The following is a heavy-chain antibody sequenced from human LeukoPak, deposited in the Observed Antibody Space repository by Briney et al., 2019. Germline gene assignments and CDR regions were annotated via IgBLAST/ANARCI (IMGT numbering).Heavy chain of an antibody. CDR3: ARSQELLYAVDY. CDR1: GGSISSGGYY. J-gene: IGHJ4*02. CDR2: IYYSGST. V-gene: IGHV4-31*03. D-gene: IGHD2-2*02. Sequence: PSQTLSLTCTVSGGSISSGGYYWSWIRQHPGKGLEWIGYIYYSGSTYYNPSLKSRVTISVDTSKNQFSLKLSSVTAADTAVYYCARSQELLYAVDYWGQGTLVTVSS.